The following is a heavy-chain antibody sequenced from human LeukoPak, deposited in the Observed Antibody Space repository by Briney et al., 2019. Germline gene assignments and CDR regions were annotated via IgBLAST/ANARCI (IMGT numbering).Heavy chain of an antibody. J-gene: IGHJ5*02. CDR2: IYYSGST. D-gene: IGHD6-13*01. Sequence: PSETLSLTRTVSGGSISSGGYYWSWIRQHPGKGLEWIGYIYYSGSTYYNPSLKSRVTISLDTSKNQFSLKLSSVTAADTAVYYCARGAAAGIIWFDPWGQGTLVTVSS. CDR1: GGSISSGGYY. V-gene: IGHV4-31*03. CDR3: ARGAAAGIIWFDP.